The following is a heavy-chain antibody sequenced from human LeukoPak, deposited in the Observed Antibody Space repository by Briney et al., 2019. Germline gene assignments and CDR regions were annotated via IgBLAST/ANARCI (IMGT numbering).Heavy chain of an antibody. J-gene: IGHJ4*02. D-gene: IGHD6-6*01. CDR3: AKDRVPEYSSSSVGY. V-gene: IGHV3-30*02. CDR2: IRYDGSNK. CDR1: GFTFSSYA. Sequence: PGGSLRLSCAASGFTFSSYAMSWVRQAPGKGLEWVAFIRYDGSNKYYADSVKGRFTISRDNSKNTLYLQMNSLRAEDTAVYYCAKDRVPEYSSSSVGYWGQGTLVTVSS.